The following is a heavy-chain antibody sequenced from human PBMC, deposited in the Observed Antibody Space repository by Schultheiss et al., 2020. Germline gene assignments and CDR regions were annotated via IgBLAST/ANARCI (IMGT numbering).Heavy chain of an antibody. D-gene: IGHD3-16*02. CDR2: INHSGST. V-gene: IGHV4-34*01. CDR1: GGSFSGHY. CDR3: ARGRDRRDYVWGSYRYDDAFDI. Sequence: SETLSLTCAVYGGSFSGHYWSWIRQPPGKGLEWIGEINHSGSTKYNPSLKSRVTMSVDMSKNHFSLKLTSVTAEDTAVYYCARGRDRRDYVWGSYRYDDAFDIWGQGTMVTVSS. J-gene: IGHJ3*02.